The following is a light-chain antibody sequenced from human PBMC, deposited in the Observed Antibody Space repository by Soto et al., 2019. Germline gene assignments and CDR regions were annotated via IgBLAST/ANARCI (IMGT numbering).Light chain of an antibody. CDR1: SSVVGGYNY. Sequence: QSVLNQPASVFGSPGQSITSSRPGNSSVVGGYNYVSWYQQHPGKAPKLMISDVSNRPSRVSNRFSGSKSGNTASLTISGLQTEDEADYYCSSYTTSSTYVFGTGTKVTVL. J-gene: IGLJ1*01. CDR2: DVS. CDR3: SSYTTSSTYV. V-gene: IGLV2-14*01.